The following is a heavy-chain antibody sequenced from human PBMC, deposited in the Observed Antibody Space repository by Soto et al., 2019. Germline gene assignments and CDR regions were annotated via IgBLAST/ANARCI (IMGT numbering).Heavy chain of an antibody. Sequence: GGSLRLSCAASGFTFSGYSMNWVRQAPGKGLEWVSYISSSSRTIYYADSVKGRFTISRDNAKNSLYLQMNSLRAEDTAVYYCARDLAAAGTSYFDYWAQGTLVTVSS. CDR2: ISSSSRTI. V-gene: IGHV3-48*01. J-gene: IGHJ4*02. CDR1: GFTFSGYS. CDR3: ARDLAAAGTSYFDY. D-gene: IGHD6-13*01.